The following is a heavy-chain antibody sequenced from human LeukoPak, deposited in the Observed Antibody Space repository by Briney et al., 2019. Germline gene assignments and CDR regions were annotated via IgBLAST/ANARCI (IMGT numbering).Heavy chain of an antibody. V-gene: IGHV3-21*01. D-gene: IGHD5-24*01. CDR1: GFTFSSYS. CDR3: ARNGLRDGYNSFDY. CDR2: ISSSSSYI. Sequence: GGSLRLSCAASGFTFSSYSMNWVRQAPGKGLEWVSSISSSSSYIYYADSVKGRFTISRDNAKNSLYLQMNSLRAEDTAVYYCARNGLRDGYNSFDYWGQGTLVTVSP. J-gene: IGHJ4*02.